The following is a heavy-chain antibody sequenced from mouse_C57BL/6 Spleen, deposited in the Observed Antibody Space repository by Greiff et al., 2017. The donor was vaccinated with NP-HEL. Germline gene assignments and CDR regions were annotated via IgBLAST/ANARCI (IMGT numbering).Heavy chain of an antibody. Sequence: EVQLVETGGGLVQPGGSRGLSCEGSGFTFSGFWMSWVRQTPGKTLEWIGDINSDGSAINYAPSIKDRFTIFRDNDKSTLYLQMSNVRSEDTATYFCMRSGRDWYFDVWGTGTTVTVSS. J-gene: IGHJ1*03. CDR1: GFTFSGFW. CDR2: INSDGSAI. CDR3: MRSGRDWYFDV. V-gene: IGHV11-2*01. D-gene: IGHD4-1*01.